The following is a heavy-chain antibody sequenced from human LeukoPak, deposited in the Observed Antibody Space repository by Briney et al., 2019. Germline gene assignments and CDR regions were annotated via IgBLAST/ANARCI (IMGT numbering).Heavy chain of an antibody. CDR1: GYTFTDYY. D-gene: IGHD1-26*01. V-gene: IGHV1-69-2*01. CDR2: VDPEDGET. J-gene: IGHJ3*02. Sequence: ASVKVSCKASGYTFTDYYMHWVQQAPGKGLEWMGRVDPEDGETIYAGKFQGRVTITADTSTDTAYMELSSLRSEDTAVYYCATMPYSGSFLEAFDIWGQGTMVTVSS. CDR3: ATMPYSGSFLEAFDI.